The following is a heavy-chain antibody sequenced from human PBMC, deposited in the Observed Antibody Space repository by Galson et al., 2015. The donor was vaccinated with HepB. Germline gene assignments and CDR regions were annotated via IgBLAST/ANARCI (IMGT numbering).Heavy chain of an antibody. D-gene: IGHD3-3*01. CDR1: GFTFSSYW. CDR2: INSDGSST. V-gene: IGHV3-74*01. Sequence: SLRLSCAASGFTFSSYWMHWVRQAPGKGLVWVSRINSDGSSTSYADSVKGRFTISRDNAKNTLYLQMNSLRAEDTAVYYCARGTYYDFWSGRGYYYYGMDVWGQGTTVTVSS. CDR3: ARGTYYDFWSGRGYYYYGMDV. J-gene: IGHJ6*02.